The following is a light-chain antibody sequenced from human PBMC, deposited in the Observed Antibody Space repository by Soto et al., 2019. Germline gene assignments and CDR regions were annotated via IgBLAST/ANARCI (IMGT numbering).Light chain of an antibody. J-gene: IGKJ4*01. CDR1: QSISSY. V-gene: IGKV3-11*01. CDR3: QHRSNWPLT. CDR2: DAS. Sequence: EIVLTQSPATLSLSPGERATLSCRASQSISSYLAWYQQKPGQAPRLLIYDASNRATGIPARFSGSGSGTDFTLTISSLQPEDFAVYYCQHRSNWPLTFGGGTKVEVK.